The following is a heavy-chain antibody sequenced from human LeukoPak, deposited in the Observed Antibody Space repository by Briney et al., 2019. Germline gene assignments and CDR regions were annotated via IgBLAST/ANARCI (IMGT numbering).Heavy chain of an antibody. CDR1: GGSFTAYY. Sequence: SETLSLTCAVYGGSFTAYYWNWIRPPPGKGLEWIGEISHSGTTNSNPSLKSRVTISVDTSKNQFSLKLSSVTAADTAVYYCARANRRRSRNFFDPWGQGTLVTVSS. V-gene: IGHV4-34*01. J-gene: IGHJ5*02. CDR2: ISHSGTT. D-gene: IGHD2/OR15-2a*01. CDR3: ARANRRRSRNFFDP.